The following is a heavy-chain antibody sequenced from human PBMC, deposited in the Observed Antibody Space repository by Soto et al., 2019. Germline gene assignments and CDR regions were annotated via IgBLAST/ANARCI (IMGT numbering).Heavy chain of an antibody. CDR1: GYTFTSYG. CDR2: ISAYNGNT. CDR3: ARVKDSGYHNWFDP. D-gene: IGHD3-22*01. V-gene: IGHV1-18*01. Sequence: ASVKVSCEASGYTFTSYGISCVRQAPGQGLEWMGWISAYNGNTNYAQKLQGRVTMTTDTSTSTAYMELRSLRSDDTAVYYCARVKDSGYHNWFDPWGQGTLVTVS. J-gene: IGHJ5*02.